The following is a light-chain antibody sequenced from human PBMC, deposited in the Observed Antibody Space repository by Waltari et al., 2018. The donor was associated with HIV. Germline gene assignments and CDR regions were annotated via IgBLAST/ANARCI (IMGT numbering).Light chain of an antibody. V-gene: IGLV1-44*01. Sequence: QSVLTQPTSASGTPGQKIPISCSGNISNIGSNSVNWYQQFSGAAPKLLIFSNNQHPSGFPSRFSGSKSGSAASLAISGLHSDDEAIYHCATWDDTLSGPVFGGGTKLTVL. CDR2: SNN. CDR3: ATWDDTLSGPV. J-gene: IGLJ3*02. CDR1: ISNIGSNS.